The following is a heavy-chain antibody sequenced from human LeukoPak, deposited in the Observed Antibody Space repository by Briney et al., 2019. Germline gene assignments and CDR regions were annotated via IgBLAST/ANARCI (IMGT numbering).Heavy chain of an antibody. CDR2: INPNSGGT. Sequence: ASVKVSCKASGYTFTGYYMHWVRQAPGQGLEWMGWINPNSGGTNYAQKFQGRVTMTRDTSISTAYMEMSRLRSDDTAVYYCARDGLDYYDSSGYVVYWGQGTLVTVSS. CDR1: GYTFTGYY. V-gene: IGHV1-2*02. D-gene: IGHD3-22*01. CDR3: ARDGLDYYDSSGYVVY. J-gene: IGHJ4*02.